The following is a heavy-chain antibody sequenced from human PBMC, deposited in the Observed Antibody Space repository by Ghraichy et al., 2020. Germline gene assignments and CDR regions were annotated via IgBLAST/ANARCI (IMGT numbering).Heavy chain of an antibody. J-gene: IGHJ2*01. CDR3: ARVVMQNWYFDL. Sequence: GGSLRLSCAASGFTFSSYWMHWVRQAPGKGLVWVSRINSDGSSTSYEDSVKGRFTISRDNAKNTLYLQMNSLRAEDTAVYYCARVVMQNWYFDLWGRGTLVTVSS. D-gene: IGHD4-23*01. CDR1: GFTFSSYW. CDR2: INSDGSST. V-gene: IGHV3-74*01.